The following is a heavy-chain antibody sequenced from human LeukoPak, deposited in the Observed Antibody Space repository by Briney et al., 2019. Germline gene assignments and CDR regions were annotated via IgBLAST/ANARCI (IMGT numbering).Heavy chain of an antibody. Sequence: GGSLRLSCAASGFTFSRVWMNWVRQAPGRGLEWVANIEQSGGRNNYVDSVKGRFTISRDNAKNSLFLEMSSLRAEDTAVYYCAKSGDYDGRDYKYYFDYWGQGTLVTVSS. CDR1: GFTFSRVW. CDR2: IEQSGGRN. D-gene: IGHD3-22*01. CDR3: AKSGDYDGRDYKYYFDY. J-gene: IGHJ4*02. V-gene: IGHV3-7*05.